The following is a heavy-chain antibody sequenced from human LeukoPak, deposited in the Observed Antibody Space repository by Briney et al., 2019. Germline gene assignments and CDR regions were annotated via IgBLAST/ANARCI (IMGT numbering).Heavy chain of an antibody. D-gene: IGHD6-13*01. CDR1: GYSFTSYW. J-gene: IGHJ5*02. Sequence: GESLKISCKGSGYSFTSYWIGWVRQMPGKGLAWMGIIYPGDSDTRYSPSFQGQVTISADKSISTAYLQWSSLKASDTAMYYCASAAYSSSWYPNWFDPWGQGTLVTVSS. V-gene: IGHV5-51*01. CDR3: ASAAYSSSWYPNWFDP. CDR2: IYPGDSDT.